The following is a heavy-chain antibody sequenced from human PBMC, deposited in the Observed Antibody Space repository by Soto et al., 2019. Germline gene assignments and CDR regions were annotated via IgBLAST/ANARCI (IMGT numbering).Heavy chain of an antibody. J-gene: IGHJ4*02. Sequence: GGSLRLSCVASGFIFNNYCMGWLRQAPGKGLEYVSAISSNGGSTYYANSVKGRFTISRDNSKNTLYLQMGSLRAEDMAVYYCARGPGYYFDYWGQGTLVTVSS. CDR1: GFIFNNYC. CDR2: ISSNGGST. V-gene: IGHV3-64*01. CDR3: ARGPGYYFDY.